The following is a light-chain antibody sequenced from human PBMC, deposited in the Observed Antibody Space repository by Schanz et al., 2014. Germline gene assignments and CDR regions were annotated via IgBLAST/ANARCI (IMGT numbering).Light chain of an antibody. CDR1: QSVDSGTF. CDR3: QHYGSSPYT. J-gene: IGKJ2*01. V-gene: IGKV3-20*01. CDR2: GAS. Sequence: EIVLTQSPGTLSLSPGERATLSCRASQSVDSGTFLAWYQQKPGQAPRLLIFGASNRAPGIPDRFSGSGSGTDFTLTISRLEPEDFAVFYCQHYGSSPYTFGQGTKLEIK.